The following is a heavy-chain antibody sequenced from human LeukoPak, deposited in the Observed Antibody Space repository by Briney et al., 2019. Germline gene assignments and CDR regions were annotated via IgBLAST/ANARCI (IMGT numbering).Heavy chain of an antibody. J-gene: IGHJ4*02. CDR1: GYTFTTYG. CDR3: ARDHSSSCQLLDY. Sequence: ASVTVSCKASGYTFTTYGVTWVRQAPRQGLEWMGWISAYNGDTKYAQKFQGRITTTTDTSTSTAYMELRSLRSDDTAVYYCARDHSSSCQLLDYWGQGTLVTVSS. V-gene: IGHV1-18*01. CDR2: ISAYNGDT. D-gene: IGHD6-13*01.